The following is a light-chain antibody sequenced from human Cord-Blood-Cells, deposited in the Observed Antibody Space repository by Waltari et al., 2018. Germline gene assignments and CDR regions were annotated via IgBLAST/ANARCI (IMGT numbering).Light chain of an antibody. CDR3: CSYAGSSTFVV. Sequence: QSALTQPASVSGSPGQSTTISCTGTSSAVGSYNLVSWYQQHPGKAPTLMIYEVSKRPSGVSHRFSGSKSGNTASLTISGLQAEDEADYYCCSYAGSSTFVVFGGGTKLTVL. V-gene: IGLV2-23*02. CDR1: SSAVGSYNL. J-gene: IGLJ2*01. CDR2: EVS.